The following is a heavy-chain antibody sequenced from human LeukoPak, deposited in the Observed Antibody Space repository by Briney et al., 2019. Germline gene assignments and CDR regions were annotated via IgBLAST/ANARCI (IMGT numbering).Heavy chain of an antibody. D-gene: IGHD1-20*01. CDR3: ARGALITGTTSFDY. Sequence: SETLSLTCVVYGESFSGYYWSWIRQPPGKGLEWIGEINHSGSTNYNPSLKSRVTISVDTSKNQISLKLSSVTAADTAVYYCARGALITGTTSFDYWGQGTLVTVSS. CDR1: GESFSGYY. J-gene: IGHJ4*02. CDR2: INHSGST. V-gene: IGHV4-34*01.